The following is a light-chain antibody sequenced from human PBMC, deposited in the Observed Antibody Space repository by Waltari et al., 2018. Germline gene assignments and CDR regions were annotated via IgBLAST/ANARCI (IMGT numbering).Light chain of an antibody. V-gene: IGLV2-14*03. Sequence: QSALTQPASVSGSPGQSITIPCTGTSSDVGTYNYVSWYQQHPGKAPKLMIYDVTNRPSGISNRFSGSKSGNTASLTISGLQAEDQADYYCASFSDINTLVFGGGTKVTVL. CDR2: DVT. CDR3: ASFSDINTLV. CDR1: SSDVGTYNY. J-gene: IGLJ3*02.